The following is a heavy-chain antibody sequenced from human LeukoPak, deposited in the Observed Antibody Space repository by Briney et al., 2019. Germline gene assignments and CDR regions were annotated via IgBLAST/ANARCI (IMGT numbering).Heavy chain of an antibody. J-gene: IGHJ4*02. CDR1: GGSLSNYY. CDR3: AREKYYYGSGSYPFDS. CDR2: IHYSGST. Sequence: PSETLSLTCTGSGGSLSNYYWSWIRQPPGKGLEWIGYIHYSGSTTYNPSLMSRVTISIDKTQNQYFPMLISVPPADPAVYYLAREKYYYGSGSYPFDSWGQGTLGTVSS. D-gene: IGHD3-10*01. V-gene: IGHV4-59*12.